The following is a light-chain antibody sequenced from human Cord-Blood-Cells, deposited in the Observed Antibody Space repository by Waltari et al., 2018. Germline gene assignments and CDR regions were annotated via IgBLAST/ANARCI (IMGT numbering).Light chain of an antibody. Sequence: QSALTQPRSVSGSPGQSVTISCTGTSSDVGGYNYVSWYRQHPGKAPKLIYEVSKRPSGVPDRFSGSKSGNTASLTISGLQAEDEADYYCCSYAGSYTYVFGTGTKVTVL. J-gene: IGLJ1*01. CDR1: SSDVGGYNY. CDR3: CSYAGSYTYV. V-gene: IGLV2-11*01. CDR2: EVS.